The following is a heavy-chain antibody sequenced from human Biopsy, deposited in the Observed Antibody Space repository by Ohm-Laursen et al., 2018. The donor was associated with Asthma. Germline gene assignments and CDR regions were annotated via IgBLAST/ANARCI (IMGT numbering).Heavy chain of an antibody. J-gene: IGHJ4*02. CDR3: ASDFPKDYVRYNFQF. CDR1: GYSLTDLS. Sequence: SSVKVSCKISGYSLTDLSMHWVRQAPGQGLEWMGGHDHEEGGTANARRFQGRVTMTEDTSTDTAYMELSSLSSDDTAVYYCASDFPKDYVRYNFQFWGQGTLVPVSS. CDR2: HDHEEGGT. D-gene: IGHD4-17*01. V-gene: IGHV1-24*01.